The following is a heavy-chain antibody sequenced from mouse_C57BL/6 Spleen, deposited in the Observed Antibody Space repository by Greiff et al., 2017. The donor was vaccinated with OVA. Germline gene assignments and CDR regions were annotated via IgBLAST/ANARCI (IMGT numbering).Heavy chain of an antibody. CDR1: GYTFTSYG. CDR3: ARQYYGSSLYWYFDV. J-gene: IGHJ1*03. CDR2: IYPRSGNT. Sequence: VQLQESGAELARPGASVKLSCKASGYTFTSYGISWVKQRTGQGLEWIGEIYPRSGNTYYNEKFKGKATLTADKSSSTAYMELRSLTSEDSAVYFCARQYYGSSLYWYFDVWGTGTTVTVSS. D-gene: IGHD1-1*01. V-gene: IGHV1-81*01.